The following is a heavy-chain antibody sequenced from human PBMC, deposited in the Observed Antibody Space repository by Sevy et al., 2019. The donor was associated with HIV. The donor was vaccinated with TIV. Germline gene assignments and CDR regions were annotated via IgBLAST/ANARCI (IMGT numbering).Heavy chain of an antibody. Sequence: GGSLRLSCAASGFTFSSYAMHWVRQAPGKGLEWVAVISYDGSNKYYADSVKGRFTISRDNSKNTLYLEMNSLRAEDTAVYYCAREGGSRVVPSSYFDYWGQGTLVTVSS. CDR2: ISYDGSNK. D-gene: IGHD3-3*01. CDR1: GFTFSSYA. CDR3: AREGGSRVVPSSYFDY. J-gene: IGHJ4*02. V-gene: IGHV3-30-3*01.